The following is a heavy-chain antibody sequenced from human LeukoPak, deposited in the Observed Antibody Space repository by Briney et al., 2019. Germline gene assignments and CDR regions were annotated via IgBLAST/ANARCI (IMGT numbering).Heavy chain of an antibody. CDR2: ISYDGSNK. J-gene: IGHJ6*02. Sequence: GGSLRLSCAASGFTFSSYAMHWVRQAPGKGLEWVAVISYDGSNKYYADSVKGRFTISRDNSKNTLYLQMNSLRAEDTAVYYCARVTTPTPYYYYYGMDVGGQGTTVTVSS. CDR1: GFTFSSYA. V-gene: IGHV3-30*04. CDR3: ARVTTPTPYYYYYGMDV. D-gene: IGHD4-11*01.